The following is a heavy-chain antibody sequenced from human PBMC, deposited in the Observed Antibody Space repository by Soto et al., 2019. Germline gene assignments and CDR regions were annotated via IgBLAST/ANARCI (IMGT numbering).Heavy chain of an antibody. V-gene: IGHV3-30*02. Sequence: GGSLRLSCAASGFTFSSYGMHWVRQAPGKGLEWVAYDGSNEYYADFVKGRFTISRDNSKNTVYLQMNSLRAEDTAVYYCAKTLRAYGSVWYGAYWGQGTLVTVSS. CDR1: GFTFSSYG. CDR3: AKTLRAYGSVWYGAY. CDR2: YDGSNE. J-gene: IGHJ4*02. D-gene: IGHD6-19*01.